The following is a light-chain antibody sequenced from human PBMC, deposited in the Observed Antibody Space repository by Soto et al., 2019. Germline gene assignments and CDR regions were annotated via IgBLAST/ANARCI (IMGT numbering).Light chain of an antibody. J-gene: IGKJ3*01. CDR3: QQHHTRTPPSVS. V-gene: IGKV3D-15*01. Sequence: EIVMTQSPAILSVSPGERATLSCRASQTVAKNLAWYQQKPGQPPRLLIYGASTRATGVPARFSGSGSGTEFTLTISSLQSEAYAISYCQQHHTRTPPSVSFGAGTKVDIK. CDR1: QTVAKN. CDR2: GAS.